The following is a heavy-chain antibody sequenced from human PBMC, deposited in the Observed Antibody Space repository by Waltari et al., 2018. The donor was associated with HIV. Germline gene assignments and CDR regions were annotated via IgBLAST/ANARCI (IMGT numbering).Heavy chain of an antibody. CDR1: GYTFTGYY. Sequence: QVQLVQSGAEVKKPGASVKVSCKASGYTFTGYYMHWVRQAPGQGLEWMGLINPNSGGTNYAQKFQGRVTITRDTSISTAYMELSRLRSDDTAVYYCARDRARTTDYYYYGMDVWGQGTTVTVSS. CDR3: ARDRARTTDYYYYGMDV. CDR2: INPNSGGT. J-gene: IGHJ6*02. V-gene: IGHV1-2*02. D-gene: IGHD1-7*01.